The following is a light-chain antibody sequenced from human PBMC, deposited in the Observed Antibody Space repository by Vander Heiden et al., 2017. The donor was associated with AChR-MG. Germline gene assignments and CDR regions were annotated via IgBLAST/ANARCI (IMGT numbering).Light chain of an antibody. J-gene: IGKJ5*01. Sequence: DIQMTQSLSSLSASVGDRVTITCRASQSISSYLNWYQQKPGKAPKLLIYAASSLQSGVPSRFSGSGSGTDFTLTISSLQPEDFATYYCQQIDSTPPVTFGQGTRLEIK. CDR2: AAS. V-gene: IGKV1-39*01. CDR3: QQIDSTPPVT. CDR1: QSISSY.